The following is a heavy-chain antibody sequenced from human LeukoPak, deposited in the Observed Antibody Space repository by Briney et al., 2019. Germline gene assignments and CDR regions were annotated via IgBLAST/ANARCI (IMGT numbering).Heavy chain of an antibody. CDR1: GGTFSSYA. CDR3: AREDGQTGYFDY. Sequence: ASVKVSCKGSGGTFSSYAFSWVRQAPGQGLEWMGGIIPIFGTANYAQKFQGRVTITADESTSTAYMELSSLRSEDTAVYYCAREDGQTGYFDYWGQGTLVTVSS. V-gene: IGHV1-69*13. D-gene: IGHD3-10*01. CDR2: IIPIFGTA. J-gene: IGHJ4*02.